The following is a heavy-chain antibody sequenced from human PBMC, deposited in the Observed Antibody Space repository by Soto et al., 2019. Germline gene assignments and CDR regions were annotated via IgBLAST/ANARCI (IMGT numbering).Heavy chain of an antibody. CDR1: GGSISSSSYY. V-gene: IGHV4-39*01. D-gene: IGHD2-2*01. CDR2: IYYSGST. J-gene: IGHJ6*03. Sequence: PSETLSLTCTVSGGSISSSSYYWGWIRQPPGKGLEWIGSIYYSGSTYYNPSLKSRVTISVDTSKNQFSLKLSSVTAADTAVYYCARPAAMGEGYYYYYYMDVWGKGTTVTVSS. CDR3: ARPAAMGEGYYYYYYMDV.